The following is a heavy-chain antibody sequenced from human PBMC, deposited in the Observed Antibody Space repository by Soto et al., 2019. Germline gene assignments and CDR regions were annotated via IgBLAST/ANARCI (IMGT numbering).Heavy chain of an antibody. CDR3: ARVPLYYDFWSGYYSPYYYYYMDV. CDR1: GYTFTSYD. Sequence: ASVKVSCKASGYTFTSYDINWVRQATGQGLEWMGWMNPNSGNTGYAQKFQGRVTMTRNTSISTAYMELSSLRSEDTAVYYCARVPLYYDFWSGYYSPYYYYYMDVWAKGPRSPSP. J-gene: IGHJ6*03. D-gene: IGHD3-3*01. CDR2: MNPNSGNT. V-gene: IGHV1-8*01.